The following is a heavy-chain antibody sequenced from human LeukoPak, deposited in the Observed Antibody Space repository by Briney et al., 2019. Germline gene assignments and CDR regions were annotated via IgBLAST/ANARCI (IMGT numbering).Heavy chain of an antibody. CDR3: ARGVYSNYPRFLYYYYGMDV. V-gene: IGHV3-21*01. CDR1: GFTFSSYS. CDR2: ISSSSSYI. Sequence: PGGSLRLSCAASGFTFSSYSMNWVRQAPGKGLEWVSSISSSSSYIYYADSVKGRFTISRDNAKNSLYLQMNSLRAEDTAVYYCARGVYSNYPRFLYYYYGMDVWGQGTTVTVSS. D-gene: IGHD4-11*01. J-gene: IGHJ6*02.